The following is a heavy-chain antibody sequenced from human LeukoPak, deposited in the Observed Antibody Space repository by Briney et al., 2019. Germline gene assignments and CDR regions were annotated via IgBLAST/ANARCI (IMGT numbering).Heavy chain of an antibody. CDR3: ARQRSGWYGPLNWFDP. J-gene: IGHJ5*02. Sequence: SETLSLTCTVSGGSISSSSYYWGWIRQPPGKGLEWIGSIYYSGSTYCNPSLKSRVTISVDTSKNQFSLKLSSVTAADTAVYYCARQRSGWYGPLNWFDPWGQGTLVTVSS. D-gene: IGHD6-19*01. CDR2: IYYSGST. V-gene: IGHV4-39*01. CDR1: GGSISSSSYY.